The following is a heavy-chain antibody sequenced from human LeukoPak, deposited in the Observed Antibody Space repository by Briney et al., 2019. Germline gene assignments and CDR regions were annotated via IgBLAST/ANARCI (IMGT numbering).Heavy chain of an antibody. J-gene: IGHJ3*02. CDR1: GYTFTSYD. CDR3: ARGQGGYSYKDAFDI. D-gene: IGHD5-18*01. CDR2: MNPNSGNT. Sequence: ASVKVSCKASGYTFTSYDINWVRQATGQGLEWMGWMNPNSGNTGYAQKFQGRVTITRNTSISTAYMGLSSLRSEDTAVYYCARGQGGYSYKDAFDIWGQGTMVTVSS. V-gene: IGHV1-8*03.